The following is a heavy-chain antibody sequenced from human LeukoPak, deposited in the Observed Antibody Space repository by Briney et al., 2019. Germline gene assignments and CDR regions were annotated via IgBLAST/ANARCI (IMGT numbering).Heavy chain of an antibody. CDR3: AKDRIGSSWGDFDY. CDR1: GFTFNIYA. Sequence: GGSLRLSCAASGFTFNIYAMSWVRLAPGKGLQWVASMCGSAGCTYYADSVKGRFTISRDNSKNTLYLQMNSLRAEDTAVYYCAKDRIGSSWGDFDYWGQGTLVTVSS. D-gene: IGHD6-13*01. J-gene: IGHJ4*02. CDR2: MCGSAGCT. V-gene: IGHV3-23*01.